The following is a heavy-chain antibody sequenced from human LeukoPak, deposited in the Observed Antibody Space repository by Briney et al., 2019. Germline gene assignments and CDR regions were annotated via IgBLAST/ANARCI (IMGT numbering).Heavy chain of an antibody. CDR3: AKARAGDITAAFNY. Sequence: GGSLRLSCAASGFTFSIYAMHWVRQAPGKGLEWVAVISYDGTNKLYADSVKGRFTISRDNSKNTLYLQMNSLRVEDTAMYYCAKARAGDITAAFNYWGQGTLVTVSS. D-gene: IGHD6-13*01. V-gene: IGHV3-30*04. CDR2: ISYDGTNK. CDR1: GFTFSIYA. J-gene: IGHJ4*02.